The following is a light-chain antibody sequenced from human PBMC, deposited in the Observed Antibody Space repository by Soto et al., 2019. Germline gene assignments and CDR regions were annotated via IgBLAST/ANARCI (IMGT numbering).Light chain of an antibody. CDR1: KTIRNY. V-gene: IGKV1-5*01. CDR2: DAS. CDR3: QQYGLQGT. Sequence: DIQMTQSPSTLSAFVGDRVTITCRASKTIRNYLAWYQQKPGKAPDLLIYDASSLENEVPSRFSGSGFGTEFTLTISSLQPDDSATYYCQQYGLQGTFGQGTKVDIK. J-gene: IGKJ1*01.